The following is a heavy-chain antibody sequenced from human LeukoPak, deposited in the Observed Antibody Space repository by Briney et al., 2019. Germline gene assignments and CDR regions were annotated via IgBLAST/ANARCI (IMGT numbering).Heavy chain of an antibody. CDR3: ARDKAMVRGVTRYYYYYMDV. CDR1: GYTFTGYY. CDR2: INPNSGGT. Sequence: ASVKVSCKASGYTFTGYYMHWVRQAPGQGLEWMGWINPNSGGTNYAQKFQGRVTMTRDTSISTAYMELSRLRSDDTAVYYCARDKAMVRGVTRYYYYYMDVWGKGTTVTVSS. J-gene: IGHJ6*03. V-gene: IGHV1-2*02. D-gene: IGHD3-10*01.